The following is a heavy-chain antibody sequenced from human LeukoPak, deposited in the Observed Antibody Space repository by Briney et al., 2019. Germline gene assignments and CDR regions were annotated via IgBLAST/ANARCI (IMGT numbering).Heavy chain of an antibody. CDR2: ISAYNGNT. J-gene: IGHJ5*02. D-gene: IGHD6-19*01. CDR1: GYTFTGYG. CDR3: ARDDRQYSSGRGWFDP. V-gene: IGHV1-18*04. Sequence: ASVKVSCKASGYTFTGYGISWVLQAPGQGLEWMGWISAYNGNTNYAQKLQGRVTMTTDTSTSTAYMELRSLRSDDTAVYYCARDDRQYSSGRGWFDPWGQGTLVTVSS.